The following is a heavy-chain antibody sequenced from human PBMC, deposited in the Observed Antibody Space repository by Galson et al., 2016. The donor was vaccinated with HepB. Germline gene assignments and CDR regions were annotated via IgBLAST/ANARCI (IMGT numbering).Heavy chain of an antibody. CDR3: ARGWVESYYYYGLDV. D-gene: IGHD3-16*01. Sequence: SLRLSCAASGFTVSSNYMSWVRQAPGKGLEWVSVIYSGGTTYYADSVKGRFTISRDNSKNTLYLQMNSLRIEDTAVYYCARGWVESYYYYGLDVWGQGTTVTVSS. CDR1: GFTVSSNY. CDR2: IYSGGTT. V-gene: IGHV3-53*01. J-gene: IGHJ6*02.